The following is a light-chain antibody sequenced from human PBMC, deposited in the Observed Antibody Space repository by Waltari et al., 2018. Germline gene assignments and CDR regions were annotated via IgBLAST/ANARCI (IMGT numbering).Light chain of an antibody. Sequence: DIQLTQSPSTLSASVGDRITITCRTSQSVKNNLAWYQQKPGKAPKVLIHKASRLEGGVPSRFSGSGYGTEFTLTISSLQPDDFATYYCQEYDSLPVTFGGGTRVE. CDR1: QSVKNN. J-gene: IGKJ4*01. CDR2: KAS. CDR3: QEYDSLPVT. V-gene: IGKV1-5*03.